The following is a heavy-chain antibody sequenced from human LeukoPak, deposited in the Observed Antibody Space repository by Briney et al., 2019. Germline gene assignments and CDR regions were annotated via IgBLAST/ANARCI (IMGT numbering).Heavy chain of an antibody. D-gene: IGHD2-2*01. CDR1: GFIFSSYG. J-gene: IGHJ4*02. CDR3: AKDGGGGNIVVVPAALDY. CDR2: IRYDGSNK. V-gene: IGHV3-30*02. Sequence: GGSLRPSCAASGFIFSSYGMHWVRQAPGKGLEWVAFIRYDGSNKYYAGSVKGRFTISRDNSKNTLYLQMNSLRPEDTAVYYCAKDGGGGNIVVVPAALDYWGQGTLVTVSS.